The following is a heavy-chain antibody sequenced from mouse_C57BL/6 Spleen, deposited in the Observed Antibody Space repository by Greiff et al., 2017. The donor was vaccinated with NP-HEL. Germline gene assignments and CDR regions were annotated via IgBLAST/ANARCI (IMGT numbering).Heavy chain of an antibody. D-gene: IGHD2-4*01. CDR3: ARASPFYYDYERGYAMDY. CDR1: GFTFSDYG. CDR2: ISSGSSTI. J-gene: IGHJ4*01. V-gene: IGHV5-17*01. Sequence: EVQGVESGGGLVKPGGSLKLSCAASGFTFSDYGMHWVRQAPEKGLEWVAYISSGSSTIYYADTVKGRFTISRDNAKNTLFLQMTSLRSEDTAMYYCARASPFYYDYERGYAMDYWGQGTSVTVSS.